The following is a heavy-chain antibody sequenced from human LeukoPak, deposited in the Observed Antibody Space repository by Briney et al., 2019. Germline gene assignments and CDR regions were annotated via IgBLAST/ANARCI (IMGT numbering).Heavy chain of an antibody. CDR1: GGSFSGYY. J-gene: IGHJ4*02. CDR3: ARLGGGFWSGPSFDY. D-gene: IGHD3-3*01. Sequence: SETPSLTCAVYGGSFSGYYWSWIRQPPGKGLEWIGEINHSGSTNYNPSLKSRVTISVDTSKNQFSLKLSSVTAADTAVYYCARLGGGFWSGPSFDYWGQGTLVTVSS. CDR2: INHSGST. V-gene: IGHV4-34*01.